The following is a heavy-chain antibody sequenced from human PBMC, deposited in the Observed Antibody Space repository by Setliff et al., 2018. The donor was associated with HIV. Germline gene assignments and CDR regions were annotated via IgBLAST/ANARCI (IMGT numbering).Heavy chain of an antibody. V-gene: IGHV1-69*13. J-gene: IGHJ6*03. D-gene: IGHD3-10*02. CDR3: ARIVRPSYYYYYYMDV. Sequence: GASVKVSCKASGGTFSSYAISWVRQAPGQGLEWMGGIIPILNTANYAQKFQGRVTITADESTSTAYMELSSLRSEDTAVYYCARIVRPSYYYYYYMDVWGKGTTVTVSS. CDR1: GGTFSSYA. CDR2: IIPILNTA.